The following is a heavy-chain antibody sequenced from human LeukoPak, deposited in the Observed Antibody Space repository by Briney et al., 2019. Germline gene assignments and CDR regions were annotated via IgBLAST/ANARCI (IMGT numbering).Heavy chain of an antibody. V-gene: IGHV3-7*05. CDR2: IKQDGSEK. J-gene: IGHJ4*02. CDR3: TRDRSGQD. D-gene: IGHD1-1*01. CDR1: GFTFSSYW. Sequence: GGSLRLSCAASGFTFSSYWMSWVRQAPGIGLQWVANIKQDGSEKYYVDSVKGRFTISRDNAKNSPYLQMNSLRAEDTAVYYCTRDRSGQDWGQGTLVTVSS.